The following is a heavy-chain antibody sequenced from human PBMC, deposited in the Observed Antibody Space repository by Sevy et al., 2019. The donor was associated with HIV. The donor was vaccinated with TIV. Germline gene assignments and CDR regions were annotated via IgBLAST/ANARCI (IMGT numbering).Heavy chain of an antibody. CDR3: ARVPGYCSGGSCGMDV. J-gene: IGHJ6*02. Sequence: GSLRLSCAASGFTFSSYAMHWVRQAPGKGLGWVAVISYDGSNKYYANSVKGRFTISRDNSKNTLYLQMNSLRAEDTAVYYCARVPGYCSGGSCGMDVWGQGTTVTVSS. D-gene: IGHD2-15*01. CDR2: ISYDGSNK. V-gene: IGHV3-30*04. CDR1: GFTFSSYA.